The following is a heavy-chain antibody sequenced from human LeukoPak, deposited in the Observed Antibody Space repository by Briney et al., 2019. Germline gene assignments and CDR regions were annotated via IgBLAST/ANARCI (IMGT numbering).Heavy chain of an antibody. D-gene: IGHD2/OR15-2a*01. CDR2: LSYTGKT. Sequence: SETLSLTCVVSGASVSSSHWNWIRQLPGKGLEWIGCLSYTGKTDYNPSLTTRVTISLDTSKNQVSLKLRSVTAADTAVYYCSEGYFEPFDHWGQGTLVTVSS. CDR1: GASVSSSH. J-gene: IGHJ4*02. CDR3: SEGYFEPFDH. V-gene: IGHV4-59*02.